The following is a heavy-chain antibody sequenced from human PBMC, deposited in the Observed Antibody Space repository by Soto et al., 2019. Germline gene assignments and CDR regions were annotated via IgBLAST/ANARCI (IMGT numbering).Heavy chain of an antibody. CDR2: IFHSGST. D-gene: IGHD6-19*01. Sequence: PSETLSLTCTVSGGSFSPYYWAWIRQPPGKGLEWPGYIFHSGSTLYNPSLKSRVTISVDTSKNQFSLKLSSVTAADTAVYYCARDGGSGSYYYYGMDVWGQGTTVTVSS. CDR1: GGSFSPYY. J-gene: IGHJ6*02. V-gene: IGHV4-59*01. CDR3: ARDGGSGSYYYYGMDV.